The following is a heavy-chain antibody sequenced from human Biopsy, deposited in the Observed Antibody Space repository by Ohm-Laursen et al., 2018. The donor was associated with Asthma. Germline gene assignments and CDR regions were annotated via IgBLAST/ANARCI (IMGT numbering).Heavy chain of an antibody. CDR2: ISYTGNT. CDR3: ARHWNWGSFFDY. D-gene: IGHD7-27*01. Sequence: SETLSLTCTVSGGSMSSSSYSWGWIRQPPGKGLEWIGSISYTGNTDIPSLRSRVTLSVAISKNNFSLKLTSETAADTAVFYCARHWNWGSFFDYWGQGMLVTVSS. CDR1: GGSMSSSSYS. V-gene: IGHV4-39*01. J-gene: IGHJ4*02.